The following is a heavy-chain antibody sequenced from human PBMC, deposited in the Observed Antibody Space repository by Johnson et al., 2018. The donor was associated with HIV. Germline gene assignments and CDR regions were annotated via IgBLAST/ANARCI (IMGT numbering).Heavy chain of an antibody. CDR2: IYSGGNT. D-gene: IGHD5-24*01. Sequence: VQLVESGGCLVQPGGSLGLSCAASGFIVSSNYMTWVRQAPGKGLEWVSTIYSGGNTYYADSVKGRFTISRDSSKNTLYLQIDTLKAEDTAIYYCAKSKLQFLAPDAFDIWGQGTMVTVSS. V-gene: IGHV3-53*01. CDR1: GFIVSSNY. CDR3: AKSKLQFLAPDAFDI. J-gene: IGHJ3*02.